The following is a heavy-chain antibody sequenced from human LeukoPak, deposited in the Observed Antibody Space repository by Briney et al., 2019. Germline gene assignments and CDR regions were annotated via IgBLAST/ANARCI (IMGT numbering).Heavy chain of an antibody. CDR1: GFTFSNYA. CDR3: VKDKYPVVVAATLDY. V-gene: IGHV3-64D*09. Sequence: GGSLRLSCSASGFTFSNYAMHWVRQAPGKGLEYVSAISSNGGSTYYADSVKGRFIISRDNSKNTLYLQMSSLRAGDTAVYYCVKDKYPVVVAATLDYWGQGTLVTVSS. D-gene: IGHD2-15*01. CDR2: ISSNGGST. J-gene: IGHJ4*02.